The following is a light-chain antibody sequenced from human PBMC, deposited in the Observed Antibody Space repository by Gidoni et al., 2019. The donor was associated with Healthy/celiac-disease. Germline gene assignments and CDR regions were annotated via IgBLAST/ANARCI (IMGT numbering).Light chain of an antibody. V-gene: IGKV1-39*01. CDR2: AAS. Sequence: DIQMTQSPSSLSASVGDRVTITCRASQSISSYLNWYQQKPGKAPKLLIYAASSLQSGVPSRFSGSGSVTDFTLTISSLQPEDFATYYCQQSYSTLLTCGPWTKVDIK. CDR3: QQSYSTLLT. CDR1: QSISSY. J-gene: IGKJ3*01.